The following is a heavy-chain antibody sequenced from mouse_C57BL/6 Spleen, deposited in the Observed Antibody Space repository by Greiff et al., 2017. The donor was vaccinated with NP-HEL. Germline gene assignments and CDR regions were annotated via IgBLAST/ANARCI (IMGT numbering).Heavy chain of an antibody. CDR2: IDPENGDT. CDR1: GFNIKDDY. Sequence: VQLQQSGAELVRPGASVKLSCTASGFNIKDDYMHWVKQRPEQGLEWIGWIDPENGDTEYASKFQGKATITADTSSNTAYLQRSSLTSEDTAVYYCTAYDYGGGLADWGQGTLVTVSA. CDR3: TAYDYGGGLAD. D-gene: IGHD2-4*01. V-gene: IGHV14-4*01. J-gene: IGHJ3*01.